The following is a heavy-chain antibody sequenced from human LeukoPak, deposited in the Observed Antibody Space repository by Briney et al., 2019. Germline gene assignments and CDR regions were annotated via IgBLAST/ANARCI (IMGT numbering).Heavy chain of an antibody. CDR3: ARNPVLRFLEWLSPYYYYYYMDV. D-gene: IGHD3-3*01. V-gene: IGHV1-8*01. J-gene: IGHJ6*03. Sequence: ASVKVSCKASGYTFTSYDINWLRQATGQGLEWMGWMNPNSGNTGYAQKFQGRVTMTRNTSISTAYMELSSPRSEETAVYYCARNPVLRFLEWLSPYYYYYYMDVWGKGTTVTVSS. CDR2: MNPNSGNT. CDR1: GYTFTSYD.